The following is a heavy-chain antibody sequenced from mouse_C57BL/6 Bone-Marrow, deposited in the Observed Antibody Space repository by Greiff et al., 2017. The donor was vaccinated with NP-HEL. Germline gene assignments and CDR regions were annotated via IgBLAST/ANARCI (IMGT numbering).Heavy chain of an antibody. D-gene: IGHD2-1*01. CDR1: GYSITSGYY. CDR2: ISYDGSN. CDR3: AREYGNYDAMDY. V-gene: IGHV3-6*01. J-gene: IGHJ4*01. Sequence: DVKLQESGPGLVKPSQSLSLTCSVTGYSITSGYYWNWIRQFPGNKLEWMGYISYDGSNNYNPSLKNRISITRDTSKNQFFLKLNSVTTEDTATYYCAREYGNYDAMDYWGQGTSVTVSS.